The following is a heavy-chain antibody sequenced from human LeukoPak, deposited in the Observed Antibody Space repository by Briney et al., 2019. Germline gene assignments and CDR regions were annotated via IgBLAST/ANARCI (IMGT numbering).Heavy chain of an antibody. J-gene: IGHJ6*04. CDR3: ARDNEGYYYYGMDV. CDR2: ISAYNGNT. D-gene: IGHD1-1*01. CDR1: GYTFTSYG. Sequence: ASVKVSCKASGYTFTSYGISWVRRAPGQGLEWMGWISAYNGNTNYAQKLQGRVTMTTDTSTSTAYMELRSLRSDDTAVYYCARDNEGYYYYGMDVWGKGTTVTVSS. V-gene: IGHV1-18*04.